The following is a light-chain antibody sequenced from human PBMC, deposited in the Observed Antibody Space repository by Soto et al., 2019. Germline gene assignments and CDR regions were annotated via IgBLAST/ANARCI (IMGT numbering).Light chain of an antibody. CDR2: EVR. CDR3: SSYAGGDSFV. Sequence: QSALTQPPSASGSPGQSVTISCTGTSNDVGGYNYVSWYQQHPGKAPKLILYEVRDRPSGVPDRFSGSKSGNTASLTVSGLQAEDEADYYCSSYAGGDSFVFGTGTKLTVL. V-gene: IGLV2-8*01. CDR1: SNDVGGYNY. J-gene: IGLJ1*01.